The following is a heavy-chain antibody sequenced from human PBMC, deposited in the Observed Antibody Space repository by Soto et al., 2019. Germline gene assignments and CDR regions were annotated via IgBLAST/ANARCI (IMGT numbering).Heavy chain of an antibody. Sequence: GGSLRLSCAASGFTFSSYPMSWVRQAPGKGLEWVSTITASGGSTYYTDSVKGRFTISRDNSRSTLFLQMDSLRAEDAAVYYCAKDSDSGTYLNWFDPWGQRTLVTVSS. CDR2: ITASGGST. CDR3: AKDSDSGTYLNWFDP. J-gene: IGHJ5*02. CDR1: GFTFSSYP. V-gene: IGHV3-23*01. D-gene: IGHD1-26*01.